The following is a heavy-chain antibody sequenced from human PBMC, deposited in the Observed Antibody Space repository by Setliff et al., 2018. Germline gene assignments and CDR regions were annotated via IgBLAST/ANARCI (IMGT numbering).Heavy chain of an antibody. CDR2: ISPSGST. CDR3: ARSPSSGSYYNARPFYSDR. J-gene: IGHJ4*02. CDR1: GASVGSGGYY. V-gene: IGHV4-61*09. Sequence: PSETLSLTCTVSGASVGSGGYYWIWIRQPAGKGLEWIGHISPSGSTNYNPSLRSRITISLDTSKNHFSLRVNSVTAADTALYYCARSPSSGSYYNARPFYSDRWGLGTRVTVSS. D-gene: IGHD3-10*01.